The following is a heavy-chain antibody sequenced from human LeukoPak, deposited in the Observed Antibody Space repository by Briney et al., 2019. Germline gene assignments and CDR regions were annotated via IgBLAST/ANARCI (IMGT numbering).Heavy chain of an antibody. V-gene: IGHV3-30*04. D-gene: IGHD5-18*01. CDR2: ISYDGSNK. J-gene: IGHJ4*02. CDR3: ARDDTAMAH. CDR1: GFTFSSYA. Sequence: GGSLRLSCAASGFTFSSYAMHWVRQAPGKGLEWVAVISYDGSNKYYADSVKGRFTISRDNSKNTLYLQMNSLRAEDTAVYYCARDDTAMAHWGQGTLVTVSS.